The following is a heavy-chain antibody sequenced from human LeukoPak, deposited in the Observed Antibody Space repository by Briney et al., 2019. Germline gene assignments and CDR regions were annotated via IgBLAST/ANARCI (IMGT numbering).Heavy chain of an antibody. V-gene: IGHV3-21*01. CDR2: ISSSSSYI. CDR3: AREHYYGSGSYWRPLDY. Sequence: GGSLRLSCAASGFTFSSYEMNWVRQAPGKGLEWVSSISSSSSYIYYADSVKGRFTISRDNAKNSLYLQMNSLRAEDTAVYYCAREHYYGSGSYWRPLDYWGQGTLVTVSS. J-gene: IGHJ4*02. D-gene: IGHD3-10*01. CDR1: GFTFSSYE.